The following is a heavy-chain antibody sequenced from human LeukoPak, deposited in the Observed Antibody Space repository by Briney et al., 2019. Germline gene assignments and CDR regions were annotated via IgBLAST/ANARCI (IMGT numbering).Heavy chain of an antibody. D-gene: IGHD4-17*01. CDR3: ARSPAMTTVTTFDY. V-gene: IGHV3-21*04. CDR2: ISSSGSTI. J-gene: IGHJ4*02. Sequence: GGSLRLSCAASGFTFSSYSMNWVRQAPGKGLEWVSSISSSGSTIYYADSVKGRFTISRDNAKNSLYLQMNSLRAEDTAVYYCARSPAMTTVTTFDYWGQGTLVTVSS. CDR1: GFTFSSYS.